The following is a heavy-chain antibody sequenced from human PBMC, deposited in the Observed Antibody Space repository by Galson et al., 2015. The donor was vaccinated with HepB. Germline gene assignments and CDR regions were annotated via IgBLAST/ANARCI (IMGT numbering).Heavy chain of an antibody. D-gene: IGHD3-22*01. J-gene: IGHJ3*02. CDR2: ISGGLSGGEPTT. V-gene: IGHV3-23*01. Sequence: SLRLSCAASGFTFSSYAMTWVRQAPEKGLEWVSSISGGLSGGEPTTFYAESAKGRFTISSDNSKNTLYLQMNSLRAEDTAVYFCANGYYFDTSDYRPRIHRDAFDIWGQGTMVTVSS. CDR1: GFTFSSYA. CDR3: ANGYYFDTSDYRPRIHRDAFDI.